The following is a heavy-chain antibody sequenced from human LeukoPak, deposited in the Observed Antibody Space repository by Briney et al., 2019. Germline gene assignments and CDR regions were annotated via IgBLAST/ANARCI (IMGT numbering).Heavy chain of an antibody. CDR2: ISSNGGST. V-gene: IGHV3-64*01. J-gene: IGHJ4*02. D-gene: IGHD3-22*01. Sequence: GGSLRLSCAASGFTFSSYAMDWVRQAPGKGLEYVSGISSNGGSTYYANSVKGRFTISRDNSKNTLYLQMGSLRAEDMAVYYCARGDEYYYDSSGSGPLLDYWGQGTLVTVSS. CDR1: GFTFSSYA. CDR3: ARGDEYYYDSSGSGPLLDY.